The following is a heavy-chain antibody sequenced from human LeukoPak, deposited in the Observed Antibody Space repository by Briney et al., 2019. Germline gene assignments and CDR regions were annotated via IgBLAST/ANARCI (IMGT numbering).Heavy chain of an antibody. D-gene: IGHD3-10*01. CDR3: ARALMVRGVRGRWFDP. Sequence: SETMSLICAVYGGSFSGYYWSWIRQPPGKGLEWIGEINHSGSTNYNPSLKSRVTISVDTSKNQSSLKLSSVTAADTAVYYCARALMVRGVRGRWFDPWGQGTLVTVSS. J-gene: IGHJ5*02. V-gene: IGHV4-34*01. CDR2: INHSGST. CDR1: GGSFSGYY.